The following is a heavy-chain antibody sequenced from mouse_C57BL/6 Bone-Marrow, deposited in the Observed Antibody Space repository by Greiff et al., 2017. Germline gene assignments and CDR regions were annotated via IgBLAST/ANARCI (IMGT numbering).Heavy chain of an antibody. V-gene: IGHV14-4*01. Sequence: VQLQQSGAELVRPGASVKMSCTASGFTITDDYMHWVKQRPEQGLEWIGWIDPENGDTAYASQFQGKATITADKSSNTAYLHLSSLTSEDTAVYYFTYGTPAPHYFDYWGQSTTRTGSS. J-gene: IGHJ2*01. CDR3: TYGTPAPHYFDY. D-gene: IGHD1-1*01. CDR1: GFTITDDY. CDR2: IDPENGDT.